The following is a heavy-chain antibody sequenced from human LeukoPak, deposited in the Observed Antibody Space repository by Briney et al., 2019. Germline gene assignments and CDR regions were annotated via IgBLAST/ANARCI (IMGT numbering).Heavy chain of an antibody. CDR2: IRDDGSNK. V-gene: IGHV3-30*02. J-gene: IGHJ4*02. Sequence: GGSLRLSCAASGFTFSSYGMHRVRQAPGKGLEWVAFIRDDGSNKLYADSVKGRFTISRDNSKNTLYLQMNSLRAEDTAVYYCAKAYSSSWYFDCWGRGTLVTVSS. D-gene: IGHD6-13*01. CDR1: GFTFSSYG. CDR3: AKAYSSSWYFDC.